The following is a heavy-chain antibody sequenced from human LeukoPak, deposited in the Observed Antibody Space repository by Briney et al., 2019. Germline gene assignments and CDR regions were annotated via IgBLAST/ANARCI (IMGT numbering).Heavy chain of an antibody. CDR2: INHSGST. D-gene: IGHD5-18*01. CDR3: ARGPCGYSYGYHRAGYYYYGMDV. J-gene: IGHJ6*02. V-gene: IGHV4-34*01. CDR1: GGSFSGYY. Sequence: SETLSLTCAVYGGSFSGYYWSWIRQPPGKGLEWIGEINHSGSTNYNPSLKSRVTISVDTSKNQFSLKLSSVTAADTAVYYCARGPCGYSYGYHRAGYYYYGMDVWGQGTTVTVSS.